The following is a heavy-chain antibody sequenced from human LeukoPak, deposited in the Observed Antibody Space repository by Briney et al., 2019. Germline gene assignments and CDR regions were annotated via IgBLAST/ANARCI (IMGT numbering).Heavy chain of an antibody. V-gene: IGHV1-69*13. CDR3: ARSTIFGVVITPPYFDY. CDR1: GGTFSSYA. CDR2: IIPIFGTA. D-gene: IGHD3-3*01. J-gene: IGHJ4*02. Sequence: SVKVSCKASGGTFSSYAISWVRQAPGRGLEWMGGIIPIFGTANYAQKFQGRVTITADESTSTAYMELSSLRSEDTAVYYCARSTIFGVVITPPYFDYWGQGTLVTVSS.